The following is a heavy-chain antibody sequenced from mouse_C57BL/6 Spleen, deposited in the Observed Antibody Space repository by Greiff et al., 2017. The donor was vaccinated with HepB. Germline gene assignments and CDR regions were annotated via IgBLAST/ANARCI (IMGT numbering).Heavy chain of an antibody. CDR1: GFTFSSYT. CDR3: ARFDGYYEDYYAMDY. D-gene: IGHD2-3*01. J-gene: IGHJ4*01. Sequence: EVKVEESGGGLVKPGGSLKLSCAASGFTFSSYTMSWVRQTPEKRLEWVATISGGGGNTYYPDSVKGRFTISRDNAKNTLYLQMSSLRSEDTALYYCARFDGYYEDYYAMDYWGQGTSVTVSS. CDR2: ISGGGGNT. V-gene: IGHV5-9*01.